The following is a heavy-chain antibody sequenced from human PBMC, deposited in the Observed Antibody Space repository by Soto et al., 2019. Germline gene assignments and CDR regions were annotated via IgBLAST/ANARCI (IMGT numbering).Heavy chain of an antibody. CDR2: INPSGGST. Sequence: GASVKVSCKASGYTFTSYYMHWVRQAPGQGLEWMGIINPSGGSTSYAQKFQGRVTMTRDTSTSTVYMELSSLRSEDTAVYYCARVVRPALQEPAMVFYYGMDVWGQGTTVTVSS. CDR1: GYTFTSYY. CDR3: ARVVRPALQEPAMVFYYGMDV. V-gene: IGHV1-46*01. J-gene: IGHJ6*02. D-gene: IGHD5-18*01.